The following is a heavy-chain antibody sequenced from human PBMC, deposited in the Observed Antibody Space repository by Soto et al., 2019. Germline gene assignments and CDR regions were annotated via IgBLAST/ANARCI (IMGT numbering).Heavy chain of an antibody. V-gene: IGHV1-3*04. Sequence: ASVKVSCKASGYRFTDYARHWVRQAPGQRLEWMGWINTGTDNTKYSQKFQGRVTITRDTSANTAYMELSSLRSEDTAVYYCARDRGYSYGLHAFDIWGQGTMVTVSS. CDR3: ARDRGYSYGLHAFDI. D-gene: IGHD5-18*01. CDR2: INTGTDNT. CDR1: GYRFTDYA. J-gene: IGHJ3*02.